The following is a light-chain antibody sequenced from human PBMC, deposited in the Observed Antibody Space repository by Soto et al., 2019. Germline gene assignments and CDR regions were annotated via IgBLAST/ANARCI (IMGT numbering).Light chain of an antibody. CDR1: SSDVGGYNY. J-gene: IGLJ1*01. V-gene: IGLV2-14*01. CDR2: DVS. CDR3: CSYAVSNNTFYV. Sequence: QSVLTQPASVSGSPGQSITISCTGTSSDVGGYNYVSWYQQHPGKAPKLMIYDVSNRPSGVSNRFSGSKSGNTASLTISGLQAEDEADYYCCSYAVSNNTFYVFGTGTKVTVL.